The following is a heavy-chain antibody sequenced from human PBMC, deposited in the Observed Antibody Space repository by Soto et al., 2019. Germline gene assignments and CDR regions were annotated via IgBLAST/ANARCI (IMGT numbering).Heavy chain of an antibody. CDR2: IYPGDSDT. CDR1: GYSFTSYW. D-gene: IGHD2-15*01. CDR3: ARLFGGSFHIMGAFDI. J-gene: IGHJ3*02. V-gene: IGHV5-51*01. Sequence: PGESLKISCKGSGYSFTSYWIGWVRQMPGKGLEWMGIIYPGDSDTRYSPSLQGQVTISADKSISTAYLQWSSLKASDTAMYYCARLFGGSFHIMGAFDIWGQGTMVTVSS.